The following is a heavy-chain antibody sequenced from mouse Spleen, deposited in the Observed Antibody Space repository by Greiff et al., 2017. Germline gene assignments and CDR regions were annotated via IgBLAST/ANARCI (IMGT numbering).Heavy chain of an antibody. J-gene: IGHJ3*01. D-gene: IGHD1-1*01. CDR1: GYTFTDYD. CDR2: IDPETGGT. CDR3: TRYYYGSSAWFAY. V-gene: IGHV1-15*01. Sequence: VQLQQSGAELVRPGASVTLSCKASGYTFTDYDMHWVKQTPVHGLDWIGAIDPETGGTAYNQKFKGKAILTADKSSSTAYMELRSLTSEDSAVYYCTRYYYGSSAWFAYWGQGTLVTVSA.